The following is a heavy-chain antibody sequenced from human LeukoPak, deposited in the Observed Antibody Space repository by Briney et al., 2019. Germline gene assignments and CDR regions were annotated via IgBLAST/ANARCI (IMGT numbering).Heavy chain of an antibody. Sequence: GGSLRLSCAASGFTFNNYAMNWVRQAPGKGLEWVSFITSSGSTYYADSVKGRFTISRDNSKNTLYLQMNSLRAEDTAIYYCAKDLYGDYDFDCWGRGTLVTVSS. CDR2: ITSSGST. J-gene: IGHJ4*02. CDR1: GFTFNNYA. CDR3: AKDLYGDYDFDC. D-gene: IGHD4-17*01. V-gene: IGHV3-23*01.